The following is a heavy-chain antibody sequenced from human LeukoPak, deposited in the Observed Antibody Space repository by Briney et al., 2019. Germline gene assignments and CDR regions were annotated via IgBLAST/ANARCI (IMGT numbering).Heavy chain of an antibody. CDR2: IYHGDSDT. V-gene: IGHV5-51*01. D-gene: IGHD4-17*01. CDR3: ARTRSYGDLFDY. CDR1: GYDFTSNW. J-gene: IGHJ4*02. Sequence: GESLKISCKGSGYDFTSNWIGWVRQMPGKGLEWMGIIYHGDSDTRYSPSFQGQVIISADKSISTAYLQWSSLKASDTAMYYCARTRSYGDLFDYWGQGTLVTVSS.